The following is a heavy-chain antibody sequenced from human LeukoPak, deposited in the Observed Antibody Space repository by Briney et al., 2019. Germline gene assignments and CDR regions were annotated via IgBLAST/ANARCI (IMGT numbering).Heavy chain of an antibody. CDR3: ARHSYTTVTTLFDY. CDR2: IYYSGST. J-gene: IGHJ4*02. D-gene: IGHD4-11*01. Sequence: PSETLSLTCTVSGGSISSSSYYWGWIRQPPGKGLEWIGSIYYSGSTYYNPSLKSRVTISVDTSKNQFSLKLSSVTAADTAVYYCARHSYTTVTTLFDYWGQGTLVTVSS. V-gene: IGHV4-39*01. CDR1: GGSISSSSYY.